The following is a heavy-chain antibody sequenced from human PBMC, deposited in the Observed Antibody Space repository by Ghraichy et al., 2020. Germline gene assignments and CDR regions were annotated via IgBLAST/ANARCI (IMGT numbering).Heavy chain of an antibody. D-gene: IGHD2-2*01. CDR3: ARAAIKVPAATRRPNYFDY. V-gene: IGHV4-31*03. Sequence: SETLSLTCTVSGGSISSGGYYWSWIRQHPGKGLEWIGYIYYSGSTYYNPSLKSRVTISVDTSKNQFSLKLSSVTAADTAVYYCARAAIKVPAATRRPNYFDYWGQGTLVTVSS. CDR2: IYYSGST. J-gene: IGHJ4*02. CDR1: GGSISSGGYY.